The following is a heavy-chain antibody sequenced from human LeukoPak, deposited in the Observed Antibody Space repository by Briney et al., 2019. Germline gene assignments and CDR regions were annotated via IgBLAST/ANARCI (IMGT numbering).Heavy chain of an antibody. V-gene: IGHV1-69*06. D-gene: IGHD4-17*01. CDR2: IIPMFGTP. CDR1: GGTFSSYS. J-gene: IGHJ4*02. Sequence: GASVKVSCKASGGTFSSYSINWVRQAPGQGLEWMGRIIPMFGTPNYAHNFQGRVTITADISTSTAYMDLSRLRSDDTAVYYCARERHEYGSFDYCGQRTLVTVSS. CDR3: ARERHEYGSFDY.